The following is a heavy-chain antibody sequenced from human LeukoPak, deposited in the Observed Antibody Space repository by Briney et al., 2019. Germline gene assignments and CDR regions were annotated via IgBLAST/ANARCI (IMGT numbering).Heavy chain of an antibody. V-gene: IGHV4-4*07. CDR1: GDPIISYY. J-gene: IGHJ4*02. Sequence: SETLSLTCTVSGDPIISYYWSWIRQPAGKGVEWIGRIYTSGTTNYNPSLKSRVTMSVDTSKNQFSLKLSSVTAADTAVYYCARAHSNSWYDFDYWGQGTLVTVSS. CDR2: IYTSGTT. D-gene: IGHD6-19*01. CDR3: ARAHSNSWYDFDY.